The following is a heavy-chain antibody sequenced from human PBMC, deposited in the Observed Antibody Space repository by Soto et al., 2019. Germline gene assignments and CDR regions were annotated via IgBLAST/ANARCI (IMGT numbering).Heavy chain of an antibody. CDR1: GFTFSSYA. Sequence: PGGSLRLSCAASGFTFSSYAMSWVRQAPGKGLEWVSAISGSGVSTYYADSVKGRFTISRDNSKNTLYLQMNSLRAEDTAVYYCAKDLRPGPRYCSGGSCYSDAFDIWGQGTMVTVSS. CDR2: ISGSGVST. J-gene: IGHJ3*02. CDR3: AKDLRPGPRYCSGGSCYSDAFDI. D-gene: IGHD2-15*01. V-gene: IGHV3-23*01.